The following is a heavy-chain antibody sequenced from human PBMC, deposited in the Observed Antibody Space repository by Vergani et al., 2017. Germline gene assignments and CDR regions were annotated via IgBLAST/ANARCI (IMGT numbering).Heavy chain of an antibody. V-gene: IGHV4-38-2*02. CDR2: IYHSGST. Sequence: QVQLQESGPGLVKPSETLSLTCTVSGGSISSYYWGWIRQPPGKGLEWIGSIYHSGSTYYNPSLKSRVTISVDTSKNQFSLKLSSVTAADTAVYYCARLAGYSYGRPEAHWGQGTLVTVSS. J-gene: IGHJ4*02. D-gene: IGHD5-18*01. CDR3: ARLAGYSYGRPEAH. CDR1: GGSISSYY.